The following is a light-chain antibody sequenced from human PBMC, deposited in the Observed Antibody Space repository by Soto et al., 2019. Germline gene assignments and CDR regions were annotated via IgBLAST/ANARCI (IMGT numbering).Light chain of an antibody. V-gene: IGKV1-39*01. CDR2: AAS. J-gene: IGKJ4*01. CDR3: QQSYSAPL. Sequence: DIQMTQSPSSLSASVGDRVTITCRASQSIDTYLNWYQQTPGKAPKLLIYAASSLQSGVPSRFSGSGSGTHFTLTISSLQPEDFATYYCQQSYSAPLFGGGTKVEIK. CDR1: QSIDTY.